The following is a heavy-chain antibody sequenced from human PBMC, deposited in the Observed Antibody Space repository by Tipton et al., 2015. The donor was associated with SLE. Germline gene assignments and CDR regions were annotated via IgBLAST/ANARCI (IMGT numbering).Heavy chain of an antibody. CDR1: DPSVSNGYY. D-gene: IGHD6-6*01. CDR2: FYPGGTT. Sequence: TLSLTCAVSDPSVSNGYYWGWIRQPPGKGLEWIGSFYPGGTTFYNPSLKSRVTISVDTSKNQFSLKLSSVTAADTAVYYCARAPPLIAARGWFDPWGQGTLVTVSS. CDR3: ARAPPLIAARGWFDP. V-gene: IGHV4-38-2*01. J-gene: IGHJ5*02.